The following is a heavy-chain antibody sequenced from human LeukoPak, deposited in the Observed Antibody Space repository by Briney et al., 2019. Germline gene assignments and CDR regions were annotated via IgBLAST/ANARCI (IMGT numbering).Heavy chain of an antibody. CDR1: GFTFSRDW. V-gene: IGHV3-7*05. CDR2: INQDGSGR. J-gene: IGHJ4*02. CDR3: VRGIDY. Sequence: GGSLRLSCAVSGFTFSRDWMSWVRQAPGKGLEWVAIINQDGSGRDYVDSVKGRFTISRDNAKNSLFLQMNNLRAEDTASYYCVRGIDYWGQGSLVTVSS.